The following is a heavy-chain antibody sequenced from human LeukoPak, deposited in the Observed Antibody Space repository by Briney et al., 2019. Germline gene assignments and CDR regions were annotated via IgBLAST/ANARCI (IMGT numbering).Heavy chain of an antibody. V-gene: IGHV1-8*01. J-gene: IGHJ4*02. CDR1: GYTLTSYD. CDR2: MNPNSGNT. CDR3: ARLESALGVVGH. Sequence: GASVKVSCKASGYTLTSYDINWVRQATGQGLEWMGWMNPNSGNTGYAQKFQGRVTITADESTSTAYMELSSLRSEDTAVYYCARLESALGVVGHRGQGTLVTVSS. D-gene: IGHD2-2*01.